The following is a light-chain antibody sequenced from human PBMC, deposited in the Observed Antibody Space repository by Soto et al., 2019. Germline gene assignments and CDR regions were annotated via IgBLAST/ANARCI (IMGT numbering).Light chain of an antibody. CDR1: QSISSY. V-gene: IGKV3-11*01. CDR3: QQRSNWPIT. Sequence: EVVLTQSPDTLSLPPGERATLSCRASQSISSYLAWYQRKPGQAPRLLIYDASSRATGIPARFSGSGSGTDFTLTISSLEPEDFAVYYCQQRSNWPITFGQGTRLEIK. CDR2: DAS. J-gene: IGKJ5*01.